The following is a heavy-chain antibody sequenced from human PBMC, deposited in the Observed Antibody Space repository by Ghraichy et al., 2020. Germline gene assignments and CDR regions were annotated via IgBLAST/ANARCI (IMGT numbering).Heavy chain of an antibody. J-gene: IGHJ4*02. V-gene: IGHV3-7*03. CDR2: IKEDGSET. CDR3: VRDYNWSYDY. Sequence: GSLNISCTASGFTFSSRWMAWLRQPPGKGLEWVANIKEDGSETYCVDSVKGRFTISRDNAKNSLYLQMNGLRAEDTAVYYCVRDYNWSYDYWGLGTLVIVSS. CDR1: GFTFSSRW. D-gene: IGHD1-26*01.